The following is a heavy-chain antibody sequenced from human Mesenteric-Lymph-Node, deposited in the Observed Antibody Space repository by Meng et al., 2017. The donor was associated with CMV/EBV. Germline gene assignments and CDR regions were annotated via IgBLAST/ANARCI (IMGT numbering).Heavy chain of an antibody. CDR3: ARGSSYDILTGYFDY. CDR2: INHSGST. V-gene: IGHV4-34*01. Sequence: VQFHPGGAGRLMPSETLSVTCAVCGGSFSGYFWNWIRQSPEKGLEWIGEINHSGSTTYNPSFTSRIIISVDTSTNQISLNMSSVTAADTAVYYCARGSSYDILTGYFDYWGQGALVTVSS. J-gene: IGHJ4*02. D-gene: IGHD3-9*01. CDR1: GGSFSGYF.